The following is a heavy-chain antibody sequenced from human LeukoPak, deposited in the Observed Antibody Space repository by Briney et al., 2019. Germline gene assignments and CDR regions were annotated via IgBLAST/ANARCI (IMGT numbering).Heavy chain of an antibody. CDR1: GGSFSGYY. CDR2: IYYSGST. V-gene: IGHV4-59*01. D-gene: IGHD6-19*01. CDR3: ASGAVAGRFDY. Sequence: SETLSLTCAVYGGSFSGYYWSWIRQPPGKGLEWIGYIYYSGSTNYNPSLKSRVTISVDTSKNQFSLKLSSVTAADTAVYYCASGAVAGRFDYWGQGTLVTVSS. J-gene: IGHJ4*02.